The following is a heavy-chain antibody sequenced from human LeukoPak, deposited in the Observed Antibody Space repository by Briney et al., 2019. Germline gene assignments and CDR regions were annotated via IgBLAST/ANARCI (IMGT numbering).Heavy chain of an antibody. V-gene: IGHV3-33*01. J-gene: IGHJ3*02. Sequence: GRSLRLSCAASGFTFSTYPMRWVRQAPGKGLEWVAVIWYDGNNQYYADSMKGRFSISRDNSKNTLYLQVNSLRAEDTAVYYCAREKTMAGVALGALDIWGQGTMVTVSS. D-gene: IGHD3-16*01. CDR3: AREKTMAGVALGALDI. CDR2: IWYDGNNQ. CDR1: GFTFSTYP.